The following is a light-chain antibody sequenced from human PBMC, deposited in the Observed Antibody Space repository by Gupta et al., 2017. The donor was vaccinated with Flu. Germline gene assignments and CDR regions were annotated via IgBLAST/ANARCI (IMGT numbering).Light chain of an antibody. J-gene: IGLJ2*01. V-gene: IGLV3-25*02. CDR1: ALPKQY. CDR2: KDS. CDR3: QSADSSGTYVV. Sequence: SYELTQPPAVPVSPGQTARITCSGDALPKQYAYWYQQKPGQAPVLVIYKDSERPSGIPERFSGSSSGTKVTLTISGVQAEDEADYYCQSADSSGTYVVFGGGTKLTVL.